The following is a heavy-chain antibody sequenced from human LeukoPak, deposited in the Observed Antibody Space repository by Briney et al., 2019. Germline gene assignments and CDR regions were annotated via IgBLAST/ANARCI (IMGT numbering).Heavy chain of an antibody. CDR1: GFTFSIAW. V-gene: IGHV3-15*01. J-gene: IGHJ4*02. D-gene: IGHD3-16*01. Sequence: GGSLRLSCAASGFTFSIAWMSWVRQAPGKGLEWVGRIKSRTDGGTTDYAAPVKGRFTISRDDSKNTLYLQMNSLKTEDTAVFYCVRDGGAAQHDYWGQGNLVTVSS. CDR3: VRDGGAAQHDY. CDR2: IKSRTDGGTT.